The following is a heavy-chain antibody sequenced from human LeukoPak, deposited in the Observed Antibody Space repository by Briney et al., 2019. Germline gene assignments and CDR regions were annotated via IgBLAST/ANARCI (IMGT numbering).Heavy chain of an antibody. CDR1: GDSISTYY. Sequence: SETLSLACTVSGDSISTYYWTWIRQPPGKGLEWIGYISDSGSTNYNPSLKSRVTISLDTSKNQFSLKLISLAAADTAAYYCARVEYGDYGWFDPWGQGTLVTVSS. CDR3: ARVEYGDYGWFDP. CDR2: ISDSGST. V-gene: IGHV4-59*01. J-gene: IGHJ5*02. D-gene: IGHD4-17*01.